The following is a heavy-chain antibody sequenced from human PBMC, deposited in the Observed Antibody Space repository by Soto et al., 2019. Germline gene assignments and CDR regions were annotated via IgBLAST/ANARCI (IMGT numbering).Heavy chain of an antibody. CDR1: GDSVSSNSAA. CDR3: ARDWGVYCSSTSCAFDY. D-gene: IGHD2-2*01. J-gene: IGHJ4*02. CDR2: TYYRSKWYN. V-gene: IGHV6-1*01. Sequence: SQTLSLPCAISGDSVSSNSAAWNWIRQSPSRGLEWLGRTYYRSKWYNDYAVSVKSRITINPDTSKNQFSLQLNSVTPEDTAVYYCARDWGVYCSSTSCAFDYWGQGTLVTVSS.